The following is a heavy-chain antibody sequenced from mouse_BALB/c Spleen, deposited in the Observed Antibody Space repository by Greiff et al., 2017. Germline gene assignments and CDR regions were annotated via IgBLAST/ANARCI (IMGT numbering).Heavy chain of an antibody. CDR1: GYTFTSYW. CDR2: IDPSDSET. J-gene: IGHJ4*01. D-gene: IGHD1-1*01. CDR3: ARERDYYGSYYAMDY. Sequence: QVQLQQPGAELVKPGAPVKLSCKASGYTFTSYWMNWVKQRPGRGLEWIGRIDPSDSETHYNQKFKDKATLTVDKSSSTAYIQLSSLTSEDSAVYYCARERDYYGSYYAMDYWGQGTSVTVSA. V-gene: IGHV1-69*02.